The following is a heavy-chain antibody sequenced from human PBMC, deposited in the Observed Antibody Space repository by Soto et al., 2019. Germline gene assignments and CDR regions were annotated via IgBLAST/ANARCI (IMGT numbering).Heavy chain of an antibody. Sequence: GGSLRLSCAASGFTFSSYGMHWVRQAPGKGLEWVAVISYSGSNKYYADSVKGRFTISRDNSKNTLYLQMNSLRAEDTAVYYGAKVGVDDTARTTFDYWGQGTLVTVSS. J-gene: IGHJ4*02. D-gene: IGHD5-18*01. CDR2: ISYSGSNK. CDR1: GFTFSSYG. V-gene: IGHV3-30*18. CDR3: AKVGVDDTARTTFDY.